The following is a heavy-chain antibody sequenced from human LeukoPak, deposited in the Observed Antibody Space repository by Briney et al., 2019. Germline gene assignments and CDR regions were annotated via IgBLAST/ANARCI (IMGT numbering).Heavy chain of an antibody. V-gene: IGHV1-8*01. CDR3: AKDISVGYSGYDCRFDY. Sequence: GASVKVSCKASGYTFTSYDINWVRQATGQGLEWMGWMNPNSGNTGYAQKFQGRVTMTRNTSISTAYMELSSLRAEDTALYYCAKDISVGYSGYDCRFDYWGQGTLVTVSS. CDR1: GYTFTSYD. CDR2: MNPNSGNT. D-gene: IGHD5-12*01. J-gene: IGHJ4*02.